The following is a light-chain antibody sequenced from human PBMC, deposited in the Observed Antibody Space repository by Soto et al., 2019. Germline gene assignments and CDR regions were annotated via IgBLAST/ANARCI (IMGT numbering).Light chain of an antibody. CDR2: AAS. V-gene: IGKV1-39*01. CDR3: QQTYSAPRT. CDR1: QGISSY. J-gene: IGKJ3*01. Sequence: DIQMTQSPSSLSASVGDRVTITCRASQGISSYLNWYQQRPGKPPNLLIYAASSLPSGVPSRFSGSGVGTDFTRSISSLQPEDFATYYCQQTYSAPRTFGPGTRVDIK.